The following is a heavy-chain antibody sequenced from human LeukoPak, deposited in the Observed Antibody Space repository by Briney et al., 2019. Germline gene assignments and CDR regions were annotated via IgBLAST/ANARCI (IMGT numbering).Heavy chain of an antibody. CDR2: IYYSGST. CDR3: ASGYRKRTFDY. Sequence: SSETLSLTCTVSGGFISSSSYYWGWIRQPPGKGLEWIGSIYYSGSTYYNPSLKSRVTISVDTSKNQFSLKLSSVTAADTAVYYCASGYRKRTFDYWGQGTLVTVSS. V-gene: IGHV4-39*07. J-gene: IGHJ4*02. CDR1: GGFISSSSYY. D-gene: IGHD5-18*01.